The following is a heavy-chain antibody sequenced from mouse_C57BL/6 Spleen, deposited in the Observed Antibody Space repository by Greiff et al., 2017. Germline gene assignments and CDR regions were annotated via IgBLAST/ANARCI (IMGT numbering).Heavy chain of an antibody. V-gene: IGHV1-82*01. D-gene: IGHD4-1*01. CDR1: GYAFSSSW. J-gene: IGHJ1*03. Sequence: VKLQESGPELVKPGASVKISCKASGYAFSSSWMNWVKQRPGKGLEWIGRIYPGDGDTNYNGKFKGKATLTADKSSSTAYMQLSSLTSEDSAVYFCARSGLGRNWYFDVWGTGTTVTVSS. CDR2: IYPGDGDT. CDR3: ARSGLGRNWYFDV.